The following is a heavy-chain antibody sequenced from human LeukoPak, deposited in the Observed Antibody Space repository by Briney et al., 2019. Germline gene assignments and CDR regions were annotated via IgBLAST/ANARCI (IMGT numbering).Heavy chain of an antibody. J-gene: IGHJ3*02. CDR3: ATTNPGNLRFLEWLWAFDI. V-gene: IGHV1-24*01. Sequence: ASVKVSCKVSGYTLTELSMHWVRQAPGKGLEWMGGFDPEDGETIYAQKFQGRVTMTEDTSTDTAYMELSSLRSEDTAVYYCATTNPGNLRFLEWLWAFDIWGQGTMVTVSS. CDR1: GYTLTELS. D-gene: IGHD3-3*01. CDR2: FDPEDGET.